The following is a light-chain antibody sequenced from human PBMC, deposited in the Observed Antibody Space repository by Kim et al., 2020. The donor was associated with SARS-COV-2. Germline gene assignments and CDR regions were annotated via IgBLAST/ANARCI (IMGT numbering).Light chain of an antibody. V-gene: IGLV2-14*04. Sequence: QSITISCTGTSSDVGGYNYVSWYQQHTGKAPKLMIYDVSKRPSGVSNRFSGSKSGNTASLTISGLQAEDEADYYCSSYTSSSTNYVFGTGTKVTVL. CDR2: DVS. CDR1: SSDVGGYNY. CDR3: SSYTSSSTNYV. J-gene: IGLJ1*01.